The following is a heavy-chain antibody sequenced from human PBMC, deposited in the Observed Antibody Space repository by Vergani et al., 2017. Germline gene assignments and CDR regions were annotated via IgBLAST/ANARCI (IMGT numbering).Heavy chain of an antibody. CDR1: GFTFSNAW. CDR2: IKSKTDGGTT. CDR3: TTGGSTSWGLYYFDY. D-gene: IGHD2-2*01. V-gene: IGHV3-15*01. Sequence: EVQLVESGGGLVQPGGSLRLSCAASGFTFSNAWMSWVRQAPGKGLEWVGRIKSKTDGGTTDHAAPVKGRFTISRDDSKNTLYLQMNSLKTEDTAVYYCTTGGSTSWGLYYFDYWGQGTLVTVSS. J-gene: IGHJ4*02.